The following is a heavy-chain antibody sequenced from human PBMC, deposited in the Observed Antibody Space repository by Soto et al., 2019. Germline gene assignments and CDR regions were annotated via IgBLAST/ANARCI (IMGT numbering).Heavy chain of an antibody. CDR1: GYTFTSYD. CDR3: AKSPVKRLGYCSSTSCAAFDY. Sequence: GASVKVSCKASGYTFTSYDINWVRQATGQGLEWMGWMNPNSGNTGYAQKFQGGVTMTRNTSISTAYMELSSLRSEDTAVYYCAKSPVKRLGYCSSTSCAAFDYWGQGTLVTVSS. V-gene: IGHV1-8*01. J-gene: IGHJ4*02. D-gene: IGHD2-2*01. CDR2: MNPNSGNT.